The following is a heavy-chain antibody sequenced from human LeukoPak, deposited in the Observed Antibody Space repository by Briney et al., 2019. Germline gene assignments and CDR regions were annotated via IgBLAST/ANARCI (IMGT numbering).Heavy chain of an antibody. J-gene: IGHJ3*02. Sequence: PGGSLRLSCAASGFTFSSYSMNWVRQAPGKGLEWVSSIGSSSSYTYYADSVRGRFTISRDNAKNSLYLQMSSLRAEDTAVYYCVSPRGDYGGNEFGFDAFDIWGQGTMVTVSS. V-gene: IGHV3-21*01. CDR1: GFTFSSYS. CDR2: IGSSSSYT. CDR3: VSPRGDYGGNEFGFDAFDI. D-gene: IGHD4-23*01.